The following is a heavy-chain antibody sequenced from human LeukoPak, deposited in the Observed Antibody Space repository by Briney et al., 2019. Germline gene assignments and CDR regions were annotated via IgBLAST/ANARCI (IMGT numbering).Heavy chain of an antibody. J-gene: IGHJ4*02. Sequence: GASVKVSCKASGGTFSSYAISWVRQAPGQGLEWMGGIFPIFGTANYAQKFQGRVTITADESTSTAYMELSSLRSEDTAVYYCARGGEIAAAGFDYWGQGTLVTVSS. V-gene: IGHV1-69*13. CDR2: IFPIFGTA. CDR1: GGTFSSYA. CDR3: ARGGEIAAAGFDY. D-gene: IGHD6-13*01.